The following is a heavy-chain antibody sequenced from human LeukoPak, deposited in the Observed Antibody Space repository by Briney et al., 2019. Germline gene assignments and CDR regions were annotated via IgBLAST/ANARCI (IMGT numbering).Heavy chain of an antibody. CDR1: GFTFSSYE. CDR2: SNTDGTI. J-gene: IGHJ3*01. V-gene: IGHV3-48*03. Sequence: GGSLRLSCAASGFTFSSYEMNWVRQAPGKGLEWISYSNTDGTISYADSVKGRFTISRDNAENSLYLQMNSLRDEDTAVYFCVRDRDYAFDFWGQGTMVTVSS. CDR3: VRDRDYAFDF.